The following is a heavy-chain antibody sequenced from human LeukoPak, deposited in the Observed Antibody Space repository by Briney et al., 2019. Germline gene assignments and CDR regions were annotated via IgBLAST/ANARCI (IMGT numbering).Heavy chain of an antibody. D-gene: IGHD3-10*01. J-gene: IGHJ6*03. V-gene: IGHV3-64*01. CDR2: ISSNGGST. Sequence: GGSLRLSCAASGFSFSSYAMSWVRQAPGKGLEYASAISSNGGSTYYANSVKGRFTISRDNSKNTLYLQMGSLRAEGMAVYYCARAGLLWFGELLGYMDVWGKGTTVTVSS. CDR3: ARAGLLWFGELLGYMDV. CDR1: GFSFSSYA.